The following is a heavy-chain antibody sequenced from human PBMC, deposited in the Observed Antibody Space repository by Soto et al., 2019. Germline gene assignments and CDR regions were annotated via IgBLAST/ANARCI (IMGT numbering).Heavy chain of an antibody. Sequence: PSQTLSLTCAISGDSVSSNSAAWNWIRQSPSRGLEWLGRTYYRSKWYNDYAVSVKSRITINPDTSKNQFSLQLNSVTPEDTAVYYCARGGRYYCSGGSCYPQPISHAFDIWGQGTMVTVSS. J-gene: IGHJ3*02. D-gene: IGHD2-15*01. CDR2: TYYRSKWYN. CDR1: GDSVSSNSAA. V-gene: IGHV6-1*01. CDR3: ARGGRYYCSGGSCYPQPISHAFDI.